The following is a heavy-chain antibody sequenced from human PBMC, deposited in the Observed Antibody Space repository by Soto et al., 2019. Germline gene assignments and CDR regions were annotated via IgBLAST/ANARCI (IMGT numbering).Heavy chain of an antibody. CDR2: ISYDGSNK. D-gene: IGHD4-17*01. CDR3: ARDKDYGDYKVGPYYYYGMDV. CDR1: GFTFSSYA. J-gene: IGHJ6*02. V-gene: IGHV3-30-3*01. Sequence: PGGSLRLSCAASGFTFSSYAMHWVRQAPGKGLEWVAVISYDGSNKYYADSVKGRFTISRGNSKNTLYLQMNSLRAEDTAVYYCARDKDYGDYKVGPYYYYGMDVWGQGTTVTVSS.